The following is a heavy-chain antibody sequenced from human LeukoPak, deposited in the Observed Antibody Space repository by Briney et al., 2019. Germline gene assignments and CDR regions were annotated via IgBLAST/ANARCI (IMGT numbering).Heavy chain of an antibody. Sequence: GGSLRLSCAASRFTFSTYAMSWVRQAPGKGLEWLSTVSDSGGSTYYADSVKGRFTISRDNSKNTLYPQMNSLRTEDTAVYYCAKSHSVAQRGYFDFWGQGTLVTVSS. D-gene: IGHD2-15*01. J-gene: IGHJ4*02. CDR3: AKSHSVAQRGYFDF. CDR1: RFTFSTYA. V-gene: IGHV3-23*01. CDR2: VSDSGGST.